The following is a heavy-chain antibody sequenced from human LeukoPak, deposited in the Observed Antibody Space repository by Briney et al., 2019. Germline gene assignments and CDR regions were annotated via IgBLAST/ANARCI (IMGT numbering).Heavy chain of an antibody. CDR2: IYYSGST. D-gene: IGHD3-10*01. CDR3: ARSTQLWFGELPPMEY. CDR1: GGSISSYY. J-gene: IGHJ4*02. V-gene: IGHV4-59*01. Sequence: SETLSLTCTVSGGSISSYYWSWIRQPPGKGLEWIGYIYYSGSTNYNPFLKSRVTISVDTSKNQFSLKLSSVTAADTAVYYCARSTQLWFGELPPMEYWGQGTLVTVSS.